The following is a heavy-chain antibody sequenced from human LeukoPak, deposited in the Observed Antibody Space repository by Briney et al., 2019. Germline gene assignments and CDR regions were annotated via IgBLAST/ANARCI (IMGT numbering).Heavy chain of an antibody. CDR2: VIGSGGTT. CDR3: AKESYYYYYMDV. J-gene: IGHJ6*03. Sequence: GGSLRLSCAASGFTFSSYAMSWVRQAPGKGLEWVSGVIGSGGTTYYADSVKGRLTISRDNSKNTLYLQMNSLRAEDTAIYYCAKESYYYYYMDVWGKGTTVTVSS. V-gene: IGHV3-23*01. CDR1: GFTFSSYA.